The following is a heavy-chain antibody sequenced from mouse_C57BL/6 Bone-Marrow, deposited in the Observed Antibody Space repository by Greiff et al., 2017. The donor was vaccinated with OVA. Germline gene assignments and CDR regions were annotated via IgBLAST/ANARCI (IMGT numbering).Heavy chain of an antibody. D-gene: IGHD2-3*01. CDR2: IYPGDGKT. CDR1: GYAFSSSW. J-gene: IGHJ2*01. CDR3: ARDPLYDDYYVGYFDY. Sequence: QVQLKESGPELVKPGASVKISCKASGYAFSSSWMNWVKQRPGQGLDWIGRIYPGDGKTNYNGKFKGRATLIADKSSSTAYMQLSSLTSEDSAVYVWARDPLYDDYYVGYFDYWGQGTTLTGSS. V-gene: IGHV1-82*01.